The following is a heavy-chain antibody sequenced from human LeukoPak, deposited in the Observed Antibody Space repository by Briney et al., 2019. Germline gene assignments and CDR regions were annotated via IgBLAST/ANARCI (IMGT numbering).Heavy chain of an antibody. D-gene: IGHD5-24*01. CDR2: ISSSSTYI. Sequence: GGSLRHSCAASGYAFRSYTMNWVRQAPGKGLEWVSSISSSSTYISYAGSVKGRFTISRDNAKNSLFLQMNSLRAEDTAVYYCVRDAHGQVDYWGQGTLVTVSS. CDR1: GYAFRSYT. J-gene: IGHJ4*02. CDR3: VRDAHGQVDY. V-gene: IGHV3-21*01.